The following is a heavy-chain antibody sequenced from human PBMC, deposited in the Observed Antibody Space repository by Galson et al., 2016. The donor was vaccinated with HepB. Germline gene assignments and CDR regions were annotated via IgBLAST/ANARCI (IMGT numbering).Heavy chain of an antibody. CDR3: ARDRVIAVAGNFAY. J-gene: IGHJ4*02. V-gene: IGHV1-18*04. D-gene: IGHD6-19*01. Sequence: SCKASGYTFTSYGISWVRQAPGQGLEWMGWISGYDGNTNYAQKFQGRVIMTTDTSTTTAYMELRSLKSDDTALYYCARDRVIAVAGNFAYWGQGTLVTVSS. CDR1: GYTFTSYG. CDR2: ISGYDGNT.